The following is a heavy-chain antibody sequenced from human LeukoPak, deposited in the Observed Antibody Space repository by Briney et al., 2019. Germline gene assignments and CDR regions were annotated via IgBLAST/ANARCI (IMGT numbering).Heavy chain of an antibody. V-gene: IGHV3-7*03. J-gene: IGHJ4*02. CDR3: ARAPYCTGGSCRFDY. D-gene: IGHD2-15*01. Sequence: PGGSLRLSCAASGFTFSSYSMNWARQAPGKGLEWVANIKQDGSEKYYVDSVKGRFTISRDNAKNSLYLQMNSLRAEDTAVYYCARAPYCTGGSCRFDYWGQGTLVTVSS. CDR1: GFTFSSYS. CDR2: IKQDGSEK.